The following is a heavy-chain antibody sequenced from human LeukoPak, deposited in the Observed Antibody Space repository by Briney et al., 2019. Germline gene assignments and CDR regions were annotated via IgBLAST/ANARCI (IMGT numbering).Heavy chain of an antibody. J-gene: IGHJ3*02. CDR1: GGSISGGGYS. V-gene: IGHV4-30-2*01. Sequence: PSETLSLTCAVSGGSISGGGYSWSWIRQPPGKGLEWIGYIYHSGSTYYNPSLKSRVTISVDRSKNQFSLKLSSVTAADTAVYYCARWHYDYVWGSYRYTFSDAFDIWGQGTMVTVSS. CDR2: IYHSGST. D-gene: IGHD3-16*02. CDR3: ARWHYDYVWGSYRYTFSDAFDI.